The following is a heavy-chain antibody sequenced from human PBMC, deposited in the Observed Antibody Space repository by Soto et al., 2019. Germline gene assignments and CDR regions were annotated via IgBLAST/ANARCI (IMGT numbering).Heavy chain of an antibody. CDR1: RYNFTTYA. J-gene: IGHJ4*02. V-gene: IGHV1-3*01. D-gene: IGHD1-1*01. Sequence: QVQLVQSGAEVKKPGASVKVSCKASRYNFTTYALHWVRQAPGQRLEWMGWINAGNGDTKYSEKFQGRVTITRDTSANTAYMELSSLRSEDTSVYYCARDPGTGAALRAYHFDYWGQGTLVTVSS. CDR3: ARDPGTGAALRAYHFDY. CDR2: INAGNGDT.